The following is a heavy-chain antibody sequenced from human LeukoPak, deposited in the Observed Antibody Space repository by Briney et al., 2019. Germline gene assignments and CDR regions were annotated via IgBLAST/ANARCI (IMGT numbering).Heavy chain of an antibody. CDR3: ARDIVVVPAAIRPMGLLDY. CDR2: IYYSGST. CDR1: GGSISSSSYY. D-gene: IGHD2-2*01. J-gene: IGHJ4*02. Sequence: SETLSLTCTVSGGSISSSSYYWGWIRQPPGKGLEWIGRIYYSGSTYYNPSLKSRVTISVDTSKNQFSLKLSSVTAPDTAWYYCARDIVVVPAAIRPMGLLDYWGQGTLVTVSS. V-gene: IGHV4-39*02.